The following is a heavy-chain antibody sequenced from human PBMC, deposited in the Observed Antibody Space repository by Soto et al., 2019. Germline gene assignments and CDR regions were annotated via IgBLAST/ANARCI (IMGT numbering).Heavy chain of an antibody. CDR2: MSISGST. Sequence: SATLSLTCTVSGASITGYYWSWIRQPAGKGLEWIGRMSISGSTNYNPTLRSRVTMSVDVAKNQFSLRLTSVTAADTALYYCARGMTPPGAPAWYYFDSWGQGTLVTVSS. CDR1: GASITGYY. CDR3: ARGMTPPGAPAWYYFDS. V-gene: IGHV4-4*07. J-gene: IGHJ4*02. D-gene: IGHD3-16*01.